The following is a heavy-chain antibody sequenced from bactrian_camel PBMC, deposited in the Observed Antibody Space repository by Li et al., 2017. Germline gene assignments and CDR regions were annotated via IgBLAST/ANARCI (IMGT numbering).Heavy chain of an antibody. V-gene: IGHV3S40*01. D-gene: IGHD7*01. Sequence: DVQLVESGGGLVQPGGSLRLSCAASGFTFSTYYMGWVRQAPGKGLEWVSGISSGGGRTYYADSVKGRFTIPRDNAKNTVYLQMNSLKSEDTALYYCVTTDFTYWGQGTQVTVS. J-gene: IGHJ4*01. CDR3: VTTDFTY. CDR2: ISSGGGRT. CDR1: GFTFSTYY.